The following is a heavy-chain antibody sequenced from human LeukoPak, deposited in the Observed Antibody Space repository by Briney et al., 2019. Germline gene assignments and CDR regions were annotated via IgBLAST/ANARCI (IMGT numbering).Heavy chain of an antibody. Sequence: ASVKVSCKAPGYTFTTYGINWMRQAPGQGLEWMGWISPYNGNTNYAQKLQGRVTMTTDTSTSTAYMELRSLRSDDTAVYYCARDMSSWQQLVLPDYWGQGTLVTVSS. CDR1: GYTFTTYG. V-gene: IGHV1-18*01. CDR3: ARDMSSWQQLVLPDY. D-gene: IGHD6-13*01. CDR2: ISPYNGNT. J-gene: IGHJ4*02.